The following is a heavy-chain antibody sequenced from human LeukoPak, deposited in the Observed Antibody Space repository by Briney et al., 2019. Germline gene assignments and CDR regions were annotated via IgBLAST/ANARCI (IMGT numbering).Heavy chain of an antibody. D-gene: IGHD6-19*01. CDR1: GFTFSSHG. Sequence: GGSLRLSCAASGFTFSSHGMNWVRQAPGRGLEWVSGITGGGTTYYADSVKGRVTISRDNSKNTLYLQMNSLRAEDTAVYYCAKDRHWLALDDWGQGTLVTVSS. J-gene: IGHJ4*02. CDR2: ITGGGTT. V-gene: IGHV3-23*01. CDR3: AKDRHWLALDD.